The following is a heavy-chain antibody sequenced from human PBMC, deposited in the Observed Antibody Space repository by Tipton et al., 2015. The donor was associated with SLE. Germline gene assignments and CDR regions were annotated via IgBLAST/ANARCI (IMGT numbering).Heavy chain of an antibody. Sequence: GSLRLSCAASGFIFYDYTMHWVRQAPGKGLEWVSLISWEGSSTYYAESVKGRFTISRDNSKNSLYLQMNSLTTEDTALYYCAKDSVVGASPGFDHWGRGTLVTVSS. CDR3: AKDSVVGASPGFDH. V-gene: IGHV3-43*01. D-gene: IGHD1-26*01. CDR2: ISWEGSST. CDR1: GFIFYDYT. J-gene: IGHJ4*02.